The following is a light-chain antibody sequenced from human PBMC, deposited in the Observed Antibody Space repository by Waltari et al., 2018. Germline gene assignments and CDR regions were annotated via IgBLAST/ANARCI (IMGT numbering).Light chain of an antibody. J-gene: IGLJ2*01. CDR3: HSRDASGVGGS. V-gene: IGLV3-19*01. Sequence: SSELTQDPAVSVAMGQTVPLTCQGNGLRSYYASWYQQRPGQAPILIMYDKNNRPSGVPDRFSGSNSDNTASLTITGAQAEDEASYYCHSRDASGVGGSFGGGTKLTVL. CDR2: DKN. CDR1: GLRSYY.